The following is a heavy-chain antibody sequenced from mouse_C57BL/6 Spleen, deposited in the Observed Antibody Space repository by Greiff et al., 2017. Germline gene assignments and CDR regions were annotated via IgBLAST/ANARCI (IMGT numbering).Heavy chain of an antibody. CDR2: ISSGGSYT. J-gene: IGHJ1*03. Sequence: EVMLVESGGDLVKPGGGSMKLSCAASGFTFSSYGMSWVRPTPDKRLEWVATISSGGSYTYYPDSVKGRFSISRGNAKNTLYLQMSSLRSEDTAMYYCARHPPYDYDRDFDVWGTGTTVTVSS. D-gene: IGHD2-4*01. CDR1: GFTFSSYG. V-gene: IGHV5-6*01. CDR3: ARHPPYDYDRDFDV.